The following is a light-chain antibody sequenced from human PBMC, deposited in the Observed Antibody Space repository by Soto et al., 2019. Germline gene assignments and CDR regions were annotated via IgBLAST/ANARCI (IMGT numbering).Light chain of an antibody. Sequence: EIVMTQSPATLSVSPGERATLSCRASHRASSNLAWYQQKPGQAPRLVIHGASARATGIPARFSGSGSGTEFTLTISSLQSEDFAVYYCQQYDNWPITFGQGTRVEIK. V-gene: IGKV3-15*01. J-gene: IGKJ1*01. CDR1: HRASSN. CDR3: QQYDNWPIT. CDR2: GAS.